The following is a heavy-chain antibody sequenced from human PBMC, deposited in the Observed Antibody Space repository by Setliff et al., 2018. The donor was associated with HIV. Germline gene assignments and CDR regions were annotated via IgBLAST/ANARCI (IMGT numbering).Heavy chain of an antibody. V-gene: IGHV1-8*02. Sequence: ASVKVSCKPSGYTFTNYDINWVRQAVGQGLGWMGWMNPDSRNTGYAQRFEGSVTMTWDTSISTAYMELNNVKFEDTAIYYCARARTDYYDRRRRSHYYIDVWARGATVTVSS. CDR1: GYTFTNYD. J-gene: IGHJ6*03. D-gene: IGHD3-22*01. CDR3: ARARTDYYDRRRRSHYYIDV. CDR2: MNPDSRNT.